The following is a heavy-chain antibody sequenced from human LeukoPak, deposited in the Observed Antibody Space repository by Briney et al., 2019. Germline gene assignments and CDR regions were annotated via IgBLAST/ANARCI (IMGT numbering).Heavy chain of an antibody. J-gene: IGHJ4*02. CDR3: AGATKWLDHDF. V-gene: IGHV3-30*03. CDR2: ISYDGSNK. Sequence: GGSLRLSCAASGFTFRSYALSWVRQAPGKGLEWVAVISYDGSNKYYADSVKGRFTISRDNSKNTLYLQMNSLRAEDTAVYSCAGATKWLDHDFWGQGTLVTVSS. D-gene: IGHD3-22*01. CDR1: GFTFRSYA.